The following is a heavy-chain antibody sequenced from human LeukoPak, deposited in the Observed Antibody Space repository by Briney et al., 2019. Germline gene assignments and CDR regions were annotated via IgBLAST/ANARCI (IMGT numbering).Heavy chain of an antibody. V-gene: IGHV4-39*07. CDR1: GDSVSGAGHY. J-gene: IGHJ6*03. D-gene: IGHD2-2*01. Sequence: PSETLSLTCTVSGDSVSGAGHYWAWIRQPPGKGLEWIGTISYSGNTYCTPSLKSRVTISVDTSKNQFSLKLSSVTAADTAVYYCARLPLGPAAKGRDRGKYYYCYYMDVWGKGTTVTVSS. CDR3: ARLPLGPAAKGRDRGKYYYCYYMDV. CDR2: ISYSGNT.